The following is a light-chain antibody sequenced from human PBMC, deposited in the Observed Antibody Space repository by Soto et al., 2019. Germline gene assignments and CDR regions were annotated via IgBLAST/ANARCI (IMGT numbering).Light chain of an antibody. V-gene: IGKV3-20*01. CDR3: QQYGSSPLIT. CDR1: QSVSNIY. CDR2: GVS. Sequence: DIVLTQSPGTLSLSPEERSTLSCRASQSVSNIYIAWYQQKPGQAPRLLIYGVSSRATGIPDRFSGSGSGTDFTRTIRRLEPEDFAVYHCQQYGSSPLITFGQGTQLEIK. J-gene: IGKJ5*01.